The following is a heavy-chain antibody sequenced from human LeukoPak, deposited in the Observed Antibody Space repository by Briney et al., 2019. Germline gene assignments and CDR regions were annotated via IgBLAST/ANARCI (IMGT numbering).Heavy chain of an antibody. Sequence: SQTLSLTCTVSGGSISSGGYYWSWIRQHPGKGLEWIGYIYYSGSTYYNPSLKSRATISVDTSKNQFSLKLSSVTAADTAVYYCARARTTVVTLDYCGQGTLVTVSS. CDR1: GGSISSGGYY. CDR2: IYYSGST. CDR3: ARARTTVVTLDY. D-gene: IGHD4-23*01. V-gene: IGHV4-31*03. J-gene: IGHJ4*02.